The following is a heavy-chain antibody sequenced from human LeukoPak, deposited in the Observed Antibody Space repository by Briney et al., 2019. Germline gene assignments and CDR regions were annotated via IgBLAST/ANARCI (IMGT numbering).Heavy chain of an antibody. D-gene: IGHD1-26*01. CDR3: ARERGRGRDSPWFDY. V-gene: IGHV3-53*01. CDR1: GFIVSGNF. CDR2: IYSDGST. J-gene: IGHJ4*02. Sequence: GGSLRLSCAASGFIVSGNFMSWVRQAPGKGLEWVSVIYSDGSTYYADSVKGRFTISRDNSKNTLDLQMTGLRAEDTAVYYCARERGRGRDSPWFDYWGQGTLVTVSS.